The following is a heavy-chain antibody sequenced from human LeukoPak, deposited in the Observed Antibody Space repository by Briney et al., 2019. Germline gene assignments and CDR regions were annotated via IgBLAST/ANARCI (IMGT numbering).Heavy chain of an antibody. D-gene: IGHD3-22*01. V-gene: IGHV1-69*13. Sequence: SVKVSCKASGGTFSSYAISWVRQAPGQGLEWMGGIIPIFGTANYAQKFQGRVTITADESTSTAYMELGSLRSEDTAVYYSARENYYDGSGSPSASAPVDHWGQGTLVTVSS. CDR1: GGTFSSYA. CDR2: IIPIFGTA. J-gene: IGHJ4*02. CDR3: ARENYYDGSGSPSASAPVDH.